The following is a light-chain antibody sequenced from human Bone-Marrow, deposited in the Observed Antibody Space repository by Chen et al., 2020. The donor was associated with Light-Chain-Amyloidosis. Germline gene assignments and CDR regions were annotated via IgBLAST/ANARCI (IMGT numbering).Light chain of an antibody. CDR1: RRVSSNH. J-gene: IGKJ1*01. CDR2: DAS. V-gene: IGKV3-20*01. Sequence: EVVLTQSPGTLSLSPGEGATLSCRASRRVSSNHLAWYQHKPGQAPRLLIHDASTRATGIPDRFSGSGSRTDFNHSISRVEPEDFAVYYCHQYSSSLPWTFGQGTKVEIK. CDR3: HQYSSSLPWT.